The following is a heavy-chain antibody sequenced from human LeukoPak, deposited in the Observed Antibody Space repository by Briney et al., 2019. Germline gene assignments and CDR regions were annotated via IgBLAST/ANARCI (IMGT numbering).Heavy chain of an antibody. CDR1: GFTFSSYA. Sequence: GGSLRLSCAASGFTFSSYAMSWVRQAPGKGLEWVSAISGSGGSTYYADSVKGRFTISRDNSKNTLYLQMNRLRAEDTAVYYCAKFERWLQWNPFDYWGQGTLVTVSS. CDR3: AKFERWLQWNPFDY. D-gene: IGHD5-24*01. V-gene: IGHV3-23*01. CDR2: ISGSGGST. J-gene: IGHJ4*02.